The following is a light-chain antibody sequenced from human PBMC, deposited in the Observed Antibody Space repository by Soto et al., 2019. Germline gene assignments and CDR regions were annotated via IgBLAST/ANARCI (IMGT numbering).Light chain of an antibody. CDR1: QSVSSSY. J-gene: IGKJ2*01. V-gene: IGKV3-20*01. CDR2: GAS. Sequence: EIVLTQSPGTLSLSPVERATLSCRASQSVSSSYLAWYQQKPGQAPRLLIYGASSRDTGIPDRFSGSGSGTEFTLTISRLELEDLAVYYCQQYGSSLYTFGQGTKLEIK. CDR3: QQYGSSLYT.